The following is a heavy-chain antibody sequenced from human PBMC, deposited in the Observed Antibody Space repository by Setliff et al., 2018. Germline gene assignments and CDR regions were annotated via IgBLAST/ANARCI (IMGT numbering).Heavy chain of an antibody. J-gene: IGHJ4*02. D-gene: IGHD2-2*01. CDR1: GDSIPKNA. V-gene: IGHV1-18*01. Sequence: GASVKVSCKASGDSIPKNAISWVRQAPGQGLEWMGWLQTYSGHTNYAQKFRGRATMTTDTSTRTAYLELRALTSDDTAVYYCARGPLDFVVTPAAAKFDYWGQGTLVTVSS. CDR3: ARGPLDFVVTPAAAKFDY. CDR2: LQTYSGHT.